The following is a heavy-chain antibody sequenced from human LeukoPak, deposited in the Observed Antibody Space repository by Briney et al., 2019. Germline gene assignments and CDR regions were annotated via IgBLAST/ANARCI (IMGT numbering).Heavy chain of an antibody. CDR2: INPNSGGT. Sequence: GASVKVSCKASGYTLTGYYMHWVRQAPGQGLEWMGWINPNSGGTNYAQKFQGRVTMTRDTSISTAYMELSRLRSDDTAVYYCARDLTKVVASAFDIWGQGTMVTVSS. CDR3: ARDLTKVVASAFDI. CDR1: GYTLTGYY. J-gene: IGHJ3*02. V-gene: IGHV1-2*02. D-gene: IGHD2-15*01.